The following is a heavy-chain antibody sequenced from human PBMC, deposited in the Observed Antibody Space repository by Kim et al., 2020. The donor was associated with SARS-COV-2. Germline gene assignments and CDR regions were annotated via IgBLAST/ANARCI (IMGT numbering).Heavy chain of an antibody. V-gene: IGHV3-23*01. Sequence: GGSLRLSCAASGFTFSSYAMSWVRQAPGKGLEWVSAISGSGGSTYYADSVKGRFTISRDNSKNTLYLQMNSLRAEDTAVYYCAKDTPSPYYDFWSGYYKEHYYYDYGMDVWGQGTTVTVSS. CDR1: GFTFSSYA. J-gene: IGHJ6*02. CDR3: AKDTPSPYYDFWSGYYKEHYYYDYGMDV. CDR2: ISGSGGST. D-gene: IGHD3-3*01.